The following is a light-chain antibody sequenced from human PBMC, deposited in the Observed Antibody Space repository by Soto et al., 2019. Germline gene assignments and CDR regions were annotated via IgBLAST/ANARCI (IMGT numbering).Light chain of an antibody. Sequence: DIHMTQSPSTLSASVGDRVTITCRASQSISSWLAWYKQKPGKAPKLLIYDASILESGVPSRFSGVGSGTDFTLTISSLQPDDFATYYCQQYNGYSSTFGQGTKVEIK. V-gene: IGKV1-5*01. J-gene: IGKJ1*01. CDR1: QSISSW. CDR3: QQYNGYSST. CDR2: DAS.